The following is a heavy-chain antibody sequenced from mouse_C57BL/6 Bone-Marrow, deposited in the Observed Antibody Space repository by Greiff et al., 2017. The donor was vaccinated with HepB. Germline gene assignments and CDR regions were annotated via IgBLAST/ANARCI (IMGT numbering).Heavy chain of an antibody. CDR2: ISNGGGST. CDR1: GFTFSDYY. Sequence: DVMLVESGGGLVQPGGSLKLSCAASGFTFSDYYMYWVRQTPEKRLEWVAYISNGGGSTYYPDTVKGRFTISRDNAKNTLYLQMSRLKSEDTAMYYCARQGYFDVWGTGTTVTVSS. J-gene: IGHJ1*03. CDR3: ARQGYFDV. V-gene: IGHV5-12*01.